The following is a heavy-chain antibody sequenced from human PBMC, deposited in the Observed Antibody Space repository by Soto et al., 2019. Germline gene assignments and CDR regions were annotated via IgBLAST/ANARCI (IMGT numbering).Heavy chain of an antibody. Sequence: QVQLVQSGAEVKKPGASVKVSCKASGYTFTGYYMHWVRQAPGQGLEWMGWINPNSGGTNYAQKFQGWVTMTRDKYISTAYIELSRLRSDDTALYYCARAEGGTVTTPLDYWGQGTLVTVSS. CDR1: GYTFTGYY. CDR2: INPNSGGT. CDR3: ARAEGGTVTTPLDY. V-gene: IGHV1-2*04. J-gene: IGHJ4*02. D-gene: IGHD4-17*01.